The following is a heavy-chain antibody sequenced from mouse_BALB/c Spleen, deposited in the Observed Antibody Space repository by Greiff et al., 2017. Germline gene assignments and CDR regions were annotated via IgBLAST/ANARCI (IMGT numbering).Heavy chain of an antibody. D-gene: IGHD2-4*01. V-gene: IGHV1-18*01. J-gene: IGHJ2*01. CDR1: GYSFTGYT. CDR2: INPYNGGT. Sequence: VQLQQSGPELVKPGASMKISCKASGYSFTGYTMNWVKQSHGRNLEWIGLINPYNGGTSYNQKFKGKATLTVDKSSSTAYMELLSLTSEDSAVYYCARRSIYYEVYFDYWGQGTTLTVSS. CDR3: ARRSIYYEVYFDY.